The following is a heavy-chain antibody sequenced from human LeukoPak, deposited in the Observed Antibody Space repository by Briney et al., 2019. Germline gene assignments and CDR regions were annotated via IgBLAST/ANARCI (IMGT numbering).Heavy chain of an antibody. CDR1: GFTVSSNY. CDR2: IYSGGST. CDR3: ARVARCDDY. V-gene: IGHV3-53*01. Sequence: PGGSLRLSCAASGFTVSSNYMNWVRQAPGKGLEWVSAIYSGGSTYYADSVKGRFTISRDNAKNSLYLQMNSLRAEDTAVYYCARVARCDDYWGQGTLVTVSS. J-gene: IGHJ4*02. D-gene: IGHD6-6*01.